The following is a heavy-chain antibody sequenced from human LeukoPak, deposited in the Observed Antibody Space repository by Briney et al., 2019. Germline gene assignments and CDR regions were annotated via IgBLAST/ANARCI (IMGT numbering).Heavy chain of an antibody. Sequence: SETLSLTCTVSGGSFRSGSYYWGWIRQPPGNGLEWIGSVSYDGSTYYNPSLRGRLTISIDTSNSQFSLQLSSVTAANTAVYYCARAPSPPYYYDSSGYYYSRDYYGMDVWGQGTTVTVSS. CDR1: GGSFRSGSYY. CDR3: ARAPSPPYYYDSSGYYYSRDYYGMDV. CDR2: VSYDGST. J-gene: IGHJ6*02. D-gene: IGHD3-22*01. V-gene: IGHV4-39*07.